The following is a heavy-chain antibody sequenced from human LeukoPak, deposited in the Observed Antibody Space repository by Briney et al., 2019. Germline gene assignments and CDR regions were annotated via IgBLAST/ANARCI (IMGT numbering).Heavy chain of an antibody. CDR3: AKERGGVYSSSWYDY. D-gene: IGHD6-13*01. J-gene: IGHJ4*02. Sequence: GGSLRLSCAAPGFTFDDYAMHWVRQAPGKGLEWVSGISWNSGSIGYADSVKGRFTISRDNAKNSLYLQMNSLRAEDTALYYCAKERGGVYSSSWYDYWGQGTLVTVSS. CDR1: GFTFDDYA. V-gene: IGHV3-9*01. CDR2: ISWNSGSI.